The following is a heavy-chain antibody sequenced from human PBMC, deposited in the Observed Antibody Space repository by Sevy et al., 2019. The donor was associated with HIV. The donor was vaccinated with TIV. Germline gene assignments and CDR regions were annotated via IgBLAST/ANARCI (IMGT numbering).Heavy chain of an antibody. Sequence: GGSLRLSCAASGFTFSSYSMNWVRQAPGKGLEWVSYISSSSSTIYYADSVKGRFTISRDNAKNSLYLQMNSLRAEDTAVYYCARGESIAAAGTNYYYYMDVWGKGTTVTVSS. CDR2: ISSSSSTI. V-gene: IGHV3-48*01. J-gene: IGHJ6*03. CDR3: ARGESIAAAGTNYYYYMDV. CDR1: GFTFSSYS. D-gene: IGHD6-13*01.